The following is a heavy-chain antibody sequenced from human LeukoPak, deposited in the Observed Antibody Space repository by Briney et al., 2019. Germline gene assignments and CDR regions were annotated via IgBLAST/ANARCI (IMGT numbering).Heavy chain of an antibody. V-gene: IGHV4-34*01. J-gene: IGHJ4*02. D-gene: IGHD3-22*01. Sequence: KTSETLSLTCAVYGGSFSGYYWSWIRQPPGKGLEWIGEINHSGSTNYNPSLKSRVTISVDTSKNQFSLKLSSVTAADTAVYYCARVGDSSGYLRYYFDYWGQGTLVTVSS. CDR3: ARVGDSSGYLRYYFDY. CDR1: GGSFSGYY. CDR2: INHSGST.